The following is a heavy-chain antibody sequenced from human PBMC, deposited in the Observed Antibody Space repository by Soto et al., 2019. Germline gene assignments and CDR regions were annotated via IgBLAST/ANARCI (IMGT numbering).Heavy chain of an antibody. V-gene: IGHV4-59*12. Sequence: SETLSLTCSVSDGSISGYYWSWIRQPPGKGLEWIGYIYYSGSTNYNPSLKSRVTISVDTSKNQFSLKLSSVTAADTAVYYCATLKNAFDIWGQGTMVTVSS. J-gene: IGHJ3*02. CDR1: DGSISGYY. CDR2: IYYSGST. CDR3: ATLKNAFDI.